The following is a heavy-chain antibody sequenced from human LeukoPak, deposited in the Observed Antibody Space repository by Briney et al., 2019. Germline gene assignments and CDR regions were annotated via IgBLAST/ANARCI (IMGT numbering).Heavy chain of an antibody. J-gene: IGHJ4*02. D-gene: IGHD2-15*01. Sequence: GSLRLSCAASGFIFSNYAMNWVRQAPGKELEWVSSISGGGGSTYYADSVKGRFTISRDNSKNTLYLQMNSLRAEDTAVYYCAKDSRVAATPVDYWGQGTLVTVSS. CDR2: ISGGGGST. V-gene: IGHV3-23*01. CDR1: GFIFSNYA. CDR3: AKDSRVAATPVDY.